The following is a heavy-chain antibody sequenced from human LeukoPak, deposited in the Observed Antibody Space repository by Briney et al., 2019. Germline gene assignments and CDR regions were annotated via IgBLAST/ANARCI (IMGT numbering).Heavy chain of an antibody. Sequence: PSETLSLTCTVSGGSISSYYWSWIRQPPGKGLEWIGNIDYSGSTNYNPSLKSRVTISVDTSKNQFSLKLSSVTAADTAVYYCARSTYYYDSSGYYDEGNFDYWGQGTLVTVSS. CDR2: IDYSGST. CDR1: GGSISSYY. V-gene: IGHV4-59*01. J-gene: IGHJ4*02. CDR3: ARSTYYYDSSGYYDEGNFDY. D-gene: IGHD3-22*01.